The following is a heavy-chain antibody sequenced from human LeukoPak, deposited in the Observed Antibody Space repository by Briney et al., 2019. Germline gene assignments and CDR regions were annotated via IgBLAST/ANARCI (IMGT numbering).Heavy chain of an antibody. Sequence: GGSLRLSCAASGFTFSSDAMNWVRQAPGKGLEWVSVISVNGDRTYYADSVKGRFTISRDNYKNTLFLQVNSLRAEDTAVYYCVKGRLTVAGHFDFWGQGTLVTVSS. V-gene: IGHV3-23*01. CDR1: GFTFSSDA. CDR3: VKGRLTVAGHFDF. D-gene: IGHD6-19*01. J-gene: IGHJ4*02. CDR2: ISVNGDRT.